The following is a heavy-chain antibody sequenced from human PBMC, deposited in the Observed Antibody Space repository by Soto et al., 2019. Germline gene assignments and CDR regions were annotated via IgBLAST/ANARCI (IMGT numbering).Heavy chain of an antibody. V-gene: IGHV5-51*01. CDR2: INPGDSDT. D-gene: IGHD2-21*02. CDR1: GYRFTKNW. J-gene: IGHJ6*02. Sequence: GESLKISCMGSGYRFTKNWIGWVRQMSGKGLEWMGVINPGDSDTRYSSSFQGQVTISVDKSINTAYLQWSSLKASDTAMYYCARQGTGVTLDVWGQGTTVTVSS. CDR3: ARQGTGVTLDV.